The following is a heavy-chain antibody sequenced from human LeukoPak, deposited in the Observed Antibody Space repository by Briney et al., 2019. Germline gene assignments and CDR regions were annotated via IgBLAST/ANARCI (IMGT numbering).Heavy chain of an antibody. V-gene: IGHV3-23*01. CDR1: GVTVDSKT. D-gene: IGHD2-21*02. CDR2: VGGRTVTS. CDR3: AYCGGDCFSNFYYGMDV. Sequence: GGSLRLSCAVSGVTVDSKTMTWVRQAPGKGLEWVAGVGGRTVTSYYADSVKGRFIISRDTCQNSLYLQMNRLRAEDTATYFCAYCGGDCFSNFYYGMDVWGLGPRSPSP. J-gene: IGHJ6*02.